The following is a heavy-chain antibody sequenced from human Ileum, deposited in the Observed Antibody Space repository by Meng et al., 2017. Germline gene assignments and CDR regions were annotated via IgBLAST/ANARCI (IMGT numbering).Heavy chain of an antibody. CDR2: INSDETST. J-gene: IGHJ4*02. D-gene: IGHD1-26*01. CDR1: GFTFRSYW. Sequence: VELVESGGCLVQPGGSLRLSCAASGFTFRSYWMHWVRQTPGKGLVWVSRINSDETSTSYADSVKGRFTISRDNAKNTLYLQMNSLRVEDTAVYYCARGYSGSYRIDYWGQGNLVTVSS. CDR3: ARGYSGSYRIDY. V-gene: IGHV3-74*01.